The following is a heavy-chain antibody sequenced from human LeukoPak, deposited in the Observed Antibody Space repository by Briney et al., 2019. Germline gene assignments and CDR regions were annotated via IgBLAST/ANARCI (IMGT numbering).Heavy chain of an antibody. D-gene: IGHD4-11*01. CDR1: GGSISSSSYY. V-gene: IGHV4-39*07. Sequence: SETLSLTCTVSGGSISSSSYYWGWIRQPPGKGLEWIGSIYHSGSTYYNASLKSRVTISVDTSKNQFSLMLSSVTAADTAVYYCARRYSNYFFDYWGQGTLVTVSS. CDR2: IYHSGST. CDR3: ARRYSNYFFDY. J-gene: IGHJ4*02.